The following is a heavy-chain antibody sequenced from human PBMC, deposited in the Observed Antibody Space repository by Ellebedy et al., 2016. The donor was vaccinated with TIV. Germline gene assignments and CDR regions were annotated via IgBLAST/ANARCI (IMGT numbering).Heavy chain of an antibody. Sequence: ASVKVSCKASGYTFTGYYMHWVRQAPGQGLEWMGWINPNSGGTNYAQKFQGRVTMTRDTSISTAYMELSRLRSDDTAVYYCARASRVPAITKQTNWFDPWGQGTLVTVSS. V-gene: IGHV1-2*02. CDR2: INPNSGGT. CDR3: ARASRVPAITKQTNWFDP. D-gene: IGHD2-2*01. J-gene: IGHJ5*02. CDR1: GYTFTGYY.